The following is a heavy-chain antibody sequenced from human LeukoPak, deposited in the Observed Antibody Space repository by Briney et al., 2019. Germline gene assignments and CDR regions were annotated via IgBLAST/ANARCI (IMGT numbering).Heavy chain of an antibody. Sequence: GGSLRLSCAASGFTFSSYAMHWVRQAPGKGLEWVAVISYDGSNKYYADSVKGRFTISRDNSKNTLYLQMNSLRAEDTAVYYCARVLGGVVVAATSDYWGQGTLVTVSS. CDR1: GFTFSSYA. J-gene: IGHJ4*02. V-gene: IGHV3-30-3*01. CDR3: ARVLGGVVVAATSDY. CDR2: ISYDGSNK. D-gene: IGHD2-15*01.